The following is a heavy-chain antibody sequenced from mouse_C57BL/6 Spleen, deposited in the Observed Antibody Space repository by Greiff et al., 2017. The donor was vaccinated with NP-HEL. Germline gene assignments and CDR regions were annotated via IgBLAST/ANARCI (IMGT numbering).Heavy chain of an antibody. CDR3: ARSGYYGPYYFDY. V-gene: IGHV1-19*01. Sequence: EVQLQESGPVLVKPGASVKMSCKASGYTFTDYYMNWVKQSHGKSLEWIGVINPYNGGTSYNQKFKGKATLTVDKSSSTAYMELNSLTSEDSAVYYCARSGYYGPYYFDYWGQGTTLTVSS. CDR1: GYTFTDYY. D-gene: IGHD1-1*01. J-gene: IGHJ2*01. CDR2: INPYNGGT.